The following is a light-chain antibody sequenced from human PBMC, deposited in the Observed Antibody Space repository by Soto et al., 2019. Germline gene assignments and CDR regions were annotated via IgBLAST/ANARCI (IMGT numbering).Light chain of an antibody. CDR1: QSISSW. CDR3: QQYNSYSWT. J-gene: IGKJ1*01. CDR2: KAS. Sequence: DIKMTQSTSTLSASVGDRVTITCRASQSISSWLAWYQQKPGKAPKLLIYKASSLESGVPSRFSGSGSGTEFTLTIRSLKPDDFATYYCQQYNSYSWTFGPGTKVEIK. V-gene: IGKV1-5*03.